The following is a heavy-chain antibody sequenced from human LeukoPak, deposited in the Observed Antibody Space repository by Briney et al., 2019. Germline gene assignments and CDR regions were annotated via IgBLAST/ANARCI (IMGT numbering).Heavy chain of an antibody. Sequence: GGSLRLSCAASGFTLNRYWLSWVRQAPGKGLEWVANINEVGGERHYVDSVKGRFTIARDNAKNSLYLQMNSLRAEDTAVYYCARGGNLENWGGGTLVTVSS. CDR1: GFTLNRYW. J-gene: IGHJ4*02. CDR2: INEVGGER. V-gene: IGHV3-7*01. D-gene: IGHD1-14*01. CDR3: ARGGNLEN.